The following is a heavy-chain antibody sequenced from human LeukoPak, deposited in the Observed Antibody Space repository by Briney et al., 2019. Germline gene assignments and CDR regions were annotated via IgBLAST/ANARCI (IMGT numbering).Heavy chain of an antibody. CDR2: IYTSGST. CDR1: GGSISSYY. Sequence: SETLSLTCTVSGGSISSYYWSWIRQPAGKGLEWIGRIYTSGSTNYNPSLKSRVTMSLDTSKNQFSLKLTSVTAADTAVYYCARVNGPRPNNWFDPWGQGTLVTVSS. J-gene: IGHJ5*02. D-gene: IGHD4-17*01. CDR3: ARVNGPRPNNWFDP. V-gene: IGHV4-4*07.